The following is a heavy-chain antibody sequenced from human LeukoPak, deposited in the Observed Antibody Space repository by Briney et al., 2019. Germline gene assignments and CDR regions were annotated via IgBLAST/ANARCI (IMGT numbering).Heavy chain of an antibody. Sequence: SETLSLTCAVYGGSFSGYYWSWIRQPPGKVLEWIGEINHSGSTNYIPSLESRVTLSVDTSKNQFSLNLNSVTAADTAVYYCARHRKRSGGYFGSGHDGFDIWGQGTMVTVSS. CDR3: ARHRKRSGGYFGSGHDGFDI. D-gene: IGHD3-22*01. CDR1: GGSFSGYY. J-gene: IGHJ3*02. V-gene: IGHV4-34*01. CDR2: INHSGST.